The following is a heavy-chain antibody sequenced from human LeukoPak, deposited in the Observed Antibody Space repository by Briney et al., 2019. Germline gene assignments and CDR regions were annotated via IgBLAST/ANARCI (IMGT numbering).Heavy chain of an antibody. V-gene: IGHV3-23*01. CDR3: AKSVYHPGNY. D-gene: IGHD3-10*01. Sequence: LPGGSLRLSRAASGFTISTYGMSWVRQAPGKGLEWVSSISGGTTYYADSVKGRFTISRDNSKNTVSLQMNSLRAEDTAVYYCAKSVYHPGNYWGQGTLVTVSS. J-gene: IGHJ4*02. CDR1: GFTISTYG. CDR2: ISGGTT.